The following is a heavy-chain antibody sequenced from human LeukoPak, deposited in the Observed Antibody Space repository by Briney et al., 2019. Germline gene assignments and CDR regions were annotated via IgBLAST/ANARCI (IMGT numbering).Heavy chain of an antibody. Sequence: ASVKVSCKASGYTFTGYYMHWVRLAPGQGLEWMGWVNPNSGGTNYAQKFKGRVTMTRDTSISTAYMELSRLRSDDTAVYYCARLSGYDLNWFDPWGQGTLVTVSS. J-gene: IGHJ5*02. CDR1: GYTFTGYY. CDR2: VNPNSGGT. CDR3: ARLSGYDLNWFDP. V-gene: IGHV1-2*02. D-gene: IGHD5-12*01.